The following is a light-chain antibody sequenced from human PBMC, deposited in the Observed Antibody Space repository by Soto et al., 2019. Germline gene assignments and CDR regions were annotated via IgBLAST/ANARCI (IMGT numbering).Light chain of an antibody. Sequence: EIVLTQSPGTLSLSPGERATLSCRASQSVSSSYLAWYQQKPGQAPRLLIYGASSRATGIPDRFSGSGSGTDFTLTSSSLEPEDFAVYYCQQYGSSQSFGQRTKVEIK. V-gene: IGKV3-20*01. CDR3: QQYGSSQS. CDR2: GAS. CDR1: QSVSSSY. J-gene: IGKJ1*01.